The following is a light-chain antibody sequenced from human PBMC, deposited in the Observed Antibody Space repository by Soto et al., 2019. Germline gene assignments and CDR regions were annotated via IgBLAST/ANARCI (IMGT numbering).Light chain of an antibody. V-gene: IGLV1-47*01. Sequence: QSVLTQPPSASGTPGQRVTISCSGSSSNIGNRHVFWYQQLPGTAPKLLIYRNDQRPSGVPDRFSGSKSGASASLAIIGRRSEDEGDYYCAAWDDSMSSVFFGGGTKLTVL. J-gene: IGLJ2*01. CDR1: SSNIGNRH. CDR3: AAWDDSMSSVF. CDR2: RND.